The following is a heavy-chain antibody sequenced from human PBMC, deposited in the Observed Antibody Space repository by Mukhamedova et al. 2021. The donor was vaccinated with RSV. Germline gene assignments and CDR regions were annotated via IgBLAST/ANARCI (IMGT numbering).Heavy chain of an antibody. CDR3: AREIGYCSSTSCSHFFDY. D-gene: IGHD2-2*01. CDR2: ISSSSSYI. J-gene: IGHJ4*02. V-gene: IGHV3-21*01. Sequence: VSSISSSSSYIYYADSVKGRFTISRDNAKNSLYLEMNSLRAEDTAVYYCAREIGYCSSTSCSHFFDYWCQGTLVTVSS.